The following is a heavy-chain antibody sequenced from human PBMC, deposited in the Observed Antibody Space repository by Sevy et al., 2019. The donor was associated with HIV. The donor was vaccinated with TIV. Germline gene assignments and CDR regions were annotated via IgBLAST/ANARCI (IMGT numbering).Heavy chain of an antibody. CDR1: GFSFSSHG. V-gene: IGHV3-30*03. D-gene: IGHD1-1*01. J-gene: IGHJ4*02. CDR3: ARDGGWYNYAPSDY. Sequence: GGSLRLSCAASGFSFSSHGMHWVRQAPGKGLEWQAVISYDGNKRYYADSVKGPFTISRDNSKNTLYLQMNSLRAEDTAVYYCARDGGWYNYAPSDYWGQGTLVTVSS. CDR2: ISYDGNKR.